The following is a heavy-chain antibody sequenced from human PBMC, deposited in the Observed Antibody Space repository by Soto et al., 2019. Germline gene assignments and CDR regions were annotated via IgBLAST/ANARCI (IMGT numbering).Heavy chain of an antibody. Sequence: SETLALTCDLYGGSFRNYYWSWIRQPPGMGLEWIGEIDHGGSTNYNPSLKSRVTISVDTSKNQLSLKLSSVTAADTAVYYCARDVAKSRYGLDVWGQGTTVTVSS. CDR1: GGSFRNYY. CDR2: IDHGGST. V-gene: IGHV4-34*01. J-gene: IGHJ6*02. CDR3: ARDVAKSRYGLDV.